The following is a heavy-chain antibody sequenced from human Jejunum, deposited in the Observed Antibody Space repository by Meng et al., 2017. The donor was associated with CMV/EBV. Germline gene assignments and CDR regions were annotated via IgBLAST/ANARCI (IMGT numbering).Heavy chain of an antibody. CDR1: GYNTFNFA. CDR3: VTDHRSGGSSYSLDP. D-gene: IGHD2-15*01. CDR2: ITAGSINI. Sequence: SGYNTFNFAVHWVRQAPGQRLEWMGWITAGSINIQYSQKFQGRVTITRDTSANTAYMELSSLRSEDTAVYYCVTDHRSGGSSYSLDPWGQGTLVTVSS. J-gene: IGHJ5*02. V-gene: IGHV1-3*01.